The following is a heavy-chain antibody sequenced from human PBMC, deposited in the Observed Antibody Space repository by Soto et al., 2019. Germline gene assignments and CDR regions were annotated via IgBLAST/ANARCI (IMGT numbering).Heavy chain of an antibody. CDR2: ILHTGDT. CDR1: GGSFSGYF. CDR3: ARARDTYGFFPSSF. V-gene: IGHV4-34*12. J-gene: IGHJ4*02. D-gene: IGHD4-17*01. Sequence: QVQLQQWGAGLLKPSETLSLTCAVYGGSFSGYFWTWIRQSPGKGLEWIGEILHTGDTNYNPSLKSRVTISVDSSKKPFSLQMRSVTAADTALYYCARARDTYGFFPSSFWGQGNLVTVSS.